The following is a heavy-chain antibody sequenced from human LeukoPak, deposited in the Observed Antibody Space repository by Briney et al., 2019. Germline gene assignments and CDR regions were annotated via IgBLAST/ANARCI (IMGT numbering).Heavy chain of an antibody. CDR3: ASDSSSWSFDY. CDR1: GGTFSSYA. J-gene: IGHJ4*02. V-gene: IGHV1-69*13. Sequence: SVKVSCKAPGGTFSSYAISWVRQAPGQGLEWMGGIIPIFGTANYAQKFQGRVTITADESTSTAYMELSSLRSEGTAVYYCASDSSSWSFDYWGQGTLVTVSS. D-gene: IGHD6-13*01. CDR2: IIPIFGTA.